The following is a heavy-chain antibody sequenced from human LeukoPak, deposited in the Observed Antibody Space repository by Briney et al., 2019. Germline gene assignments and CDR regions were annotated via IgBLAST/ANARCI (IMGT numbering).Heavy chain of an antibody. D-gene: IGHD3-22*01. CDR3: ARRRITMIVVVPRLEYYFDY. CDR1: GGSFSGYY. CDR2: INHSGST. Sequence: PSETLSRTCAVYGGSFSGYYWSWIRQPPGKGLEWIGEINHSGSTNYNPSLKSRVTISVDTSKNQFSLKLSSVTAADTAVYYCARRRITMIVVVPRLEYYFDYWGQGTLVTVSS. J-gene: IGHJ4*02. V-gene: IGHV4-34*01.